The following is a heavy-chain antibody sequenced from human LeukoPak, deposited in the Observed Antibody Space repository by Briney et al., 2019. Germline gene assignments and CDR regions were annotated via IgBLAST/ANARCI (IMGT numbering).Heavy chain of an antibody. CDR2: IYYSGST. J-gene: IGHJ4*02. CDR3: VRVGLRTLGDYFDY. Sequence: SETLSLTCTVSGGSISSSSYYWGWIRQPPGKGLEWIGSIYYSGSTYYNPSLKSRVTISVDTSKNQFSLKLSSVTAADTAVYYCVRVGLRTLGDYFDYWGQGTLVTVSS. V-gene: IGHV4-39*01. D-gene: IGHD3-16*01. CDR1: GGSISSSSYY.